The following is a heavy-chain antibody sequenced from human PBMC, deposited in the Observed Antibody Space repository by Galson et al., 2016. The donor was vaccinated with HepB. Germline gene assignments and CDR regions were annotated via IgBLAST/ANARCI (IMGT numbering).Heavy chain of an antibody. V-gene: IGHV3-23*01. Sequence: SLRLSCAASGFIFSDYSMSWVRQAPGRGLQWVSAVGGTGYNTYYADSVTGRFTISRDNSKNTVYLQVNSLRAEDTAVYYCAGYCRGGSCSGHGSFDYWSQGTLVTVSS. CDR2: VGGTGYNT. CDR1: GFIFSDYS. CDR3: AGYCRGGSCSGHGSFDY. J-gene: IGHJ4*02. D-gene: IGHD2-15*01.